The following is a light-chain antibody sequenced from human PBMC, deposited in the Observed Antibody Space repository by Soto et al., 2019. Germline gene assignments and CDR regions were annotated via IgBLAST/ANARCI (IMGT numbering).Light chain of an antibody. CDR2: GAS. Sequence: VFTSAPGTLCLSPGGRATPSCRASQSVSSSYLAWYQQKPGKAPRLLIYGASSRDTGIPDRFSGSGAGTDFSLTISRLEPEDFAVYYCQQYRTFGQGTKGDIK. J-gene: IGKJ1*01. CDR1: QSVSSSY. CDR3: QQYRT. V-gene: IGKV3-20*01.